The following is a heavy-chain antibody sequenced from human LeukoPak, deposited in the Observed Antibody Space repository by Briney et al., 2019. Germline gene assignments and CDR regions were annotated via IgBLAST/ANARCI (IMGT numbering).Heavy chain of an antibody. CDR3: ARKHWSRTSCYLDY. CDR2: ISGSGGST. J-gene: IGHJ4*02. CDR1: GFTFSSYA. V-gene: IGHV3-23*01. D-gene: IGHD2-2*01. Sequence: PGGSLRLSCAASGFTFSSYAMSWVRQAPGKGLEWVSAISGSGGSTYYADSVKGRFTISRGNSKNTLYLQMNSLRAEDTAVYYCARKHWSRTSCYLDYWGQGTLVTVSS.